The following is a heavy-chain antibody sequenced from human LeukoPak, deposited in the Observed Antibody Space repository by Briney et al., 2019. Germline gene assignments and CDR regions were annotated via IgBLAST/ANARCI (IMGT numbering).Heavy chain of an antibody. CDR1: GFTLSNYA. CDR2: ISGNGGST. J-gene: IGHJ4*02. V-gene: IGHV3-23*01. D-gene: IGHD3-16*01. CDR3: AKSGFVWGSYPHIRGLYFDY. Sequence: PGGSLRLSCVGSGFTLSNYALSWVRDAPGHGLEWVSGISGNGGSTYYADSVKGRFTISRDNPKNTLYLQMNSLRAEDTAVYYCAKSGFVWGSYPHIRGLYFDYWGQGSLVTVSS.